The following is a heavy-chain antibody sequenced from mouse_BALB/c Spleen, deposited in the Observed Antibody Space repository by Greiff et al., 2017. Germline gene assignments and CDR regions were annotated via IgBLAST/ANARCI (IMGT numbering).Heavy chain of an antibody. Sequence: VKLVESGPGLVAPSQSLSITCTVSGFSLTSYGVHWVRQPPGKGLEWLGVIWAGGSTNYNSALMSRLSISKDNSKSQVFLKMNSLQTDDTAMYYCARDHGSRGYWYFDVWGAGTTVTVSS. J-gene: IGHJ1*01. CDR2: IWAGGST. D-gene: IGHD1-1*01. CDR3: ARDHGSRGYWYFDV. V-gene: IGHV2-9*02. CDR1: GFSLTSYG.